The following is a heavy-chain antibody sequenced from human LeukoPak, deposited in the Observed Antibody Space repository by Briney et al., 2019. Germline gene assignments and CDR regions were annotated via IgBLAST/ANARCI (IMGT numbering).Heavy chain of an antibody. J-gene: IGHJ4*02. CDR3: ARRNHGRDSPDLD. CDR1: GGSISSGDNY. CDR2: IFYSGST. Sequence: PSQTLSLTCTVSGGSISSGDNYWSWIRQAPGKGLEWIGYIFYSGSTYYNPSLKSRITISVDTPQNQFSPKVTSVTAADTAVYYCARRNHGRDSPDLDWGQGTLVTVSS. V-gene: IGHV4-30-4*01. D-gene: IGHD1-14*01.